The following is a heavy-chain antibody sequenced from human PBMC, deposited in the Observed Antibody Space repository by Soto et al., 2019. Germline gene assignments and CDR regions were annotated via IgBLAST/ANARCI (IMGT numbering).Heavy chain of an antibody. CDR3: ARIQLRYFDWFGAFDI. J-gene: IGHJ3*02. D-gene: IGHD3-9*01. Sequence: SVKVSCKASGGTFSSYAISWVRQAPGQGLEWMGGIVPIFGTANYAQKFQGRVTITADKSTSTAYMELSSLRSEDTAVYYCARIQLRYFDWFGAFDIWGQGTMVTVSS. V-gene: IGHV1-69*06. CDR2: IVPIFGTA. CDR1: GGTFSSYA.